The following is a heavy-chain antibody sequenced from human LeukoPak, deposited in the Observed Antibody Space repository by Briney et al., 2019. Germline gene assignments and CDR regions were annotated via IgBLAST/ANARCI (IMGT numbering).Heavy chain of an antibody. CDR2: ISYDGSNK. Sequence: AGGSLRLSCAASGFTFRTSWMSWVRQAPGKGLEWVAVISYDGSNKYYADSVKGRFTISRDNSKNTLYLQMNSLRADDTAVYYCAKDKKGGSAGSNALWDYWGQGTLVTVSS. V-gene: IGHV3-30*18. J-gene: IGHJ4*02. CDR1: GFTFRTSW. CDR3: AKDKKGGSAGSNALWDY. D-gene: IGHD1-26*01.